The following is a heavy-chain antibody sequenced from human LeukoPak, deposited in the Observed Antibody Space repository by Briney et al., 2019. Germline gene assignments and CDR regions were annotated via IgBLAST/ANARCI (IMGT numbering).Heavy chain of an antibody. CDR3: ARGSSGSYLPFDY. D-gene: IGHD1-26*01. CDR2: INPNSGGT. J-gene: IGHJ4*02. V-gene: IGHV1-2*02. Sequence: ASVKVSCKASGYTFTGYYMHWVRQAPGQGLEWMGWINPNSGGTNYAQKFQGRVTMTRDTSISTAYMELSRLRSDDTAVYYCARGSSGSYLPFDYWGQGTLVTVSS. CDR1: GYTFTGYY.